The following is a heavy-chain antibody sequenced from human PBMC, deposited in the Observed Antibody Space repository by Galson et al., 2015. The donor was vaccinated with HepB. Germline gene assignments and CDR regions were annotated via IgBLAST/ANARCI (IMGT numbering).Heavy chain of an antibody. D-gene: IGHD6-13*01. V-gene: IGHV1-69*02. CDR3: ARGRKQRLVRPFDY. CDR1: GGTFSSYT. Sequence: SVKVSCKASGGTFSSYTISWVRQAPGQGLEWMGRIIPILGIANYAQKFQGRVTITADKSTSTAYMELSSLRSEDTAVYYCARGRKQRLVRPFDYWGQGTLVTVSS. J-gene: IGHJ4*02. CDR2: IIPILGIA.